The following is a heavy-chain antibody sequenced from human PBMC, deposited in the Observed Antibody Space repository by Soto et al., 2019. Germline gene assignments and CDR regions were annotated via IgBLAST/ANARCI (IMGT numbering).Heavy chain of an antibody. J-gene: IGHJ3*02. CDR2: IYHSGST. D-gene: IGHD2-15*01. CDR3: ASPGYCSGGSCYPGAFDI. V-gene: IGHV4-4*02. Sequence: PSETLSLTCAVSSGSISSSNWWSWVRQPPGKGMEWIGEIYHSGSTNYNPSLKSRVTISVDKSKNLFSLKLSSVTAADTAVYYCASPGYCSGGSCYPGAFDIWGQGTMVTVSS. CDR1: SGSISSSNW.